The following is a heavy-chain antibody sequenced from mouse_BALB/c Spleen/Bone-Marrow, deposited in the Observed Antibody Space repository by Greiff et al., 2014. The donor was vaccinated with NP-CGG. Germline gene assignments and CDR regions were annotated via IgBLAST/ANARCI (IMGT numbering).Heavy chain of an antibody. D-gene: IGHD2-3*01. J-gene: IGHJ4*01. V-gene: IGHV1-82*01. CDR1: GYAFSSSW. CDR2: IYPGDGDI. Sequence: VKLMESGPELVKPGASVKISCKASGYAFSSSWVNWVKQRPGQGLEWIGRIYPGDGDIYYNGKFKGKATLTADKSSSTAYMQLSSLTSVDSAVYFCARSDGYRVMDYWGQGTSVTVSS. CDR3: ARSDGYRVMDY.